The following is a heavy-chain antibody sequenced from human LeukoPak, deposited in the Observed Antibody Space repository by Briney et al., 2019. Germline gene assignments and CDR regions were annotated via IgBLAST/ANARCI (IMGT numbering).Heavy chain of an antibody. V-gene: IGHV3-43D*03. CDR3: AKARIVGATWGYFDY. Sequence: GGSLRLSCAASGFTLEDYAMYWVRQAPGKGLEWVSLISWDGGSTYYADSVKGRFTISRDNSKNSLYLQMNSLRAEDTALYYCAKARIVGATWGYFDYWGQGTLVTVSS. D-gene: IGHD1-26*01. CDR1: GFTLEDYA. J-gene: IGHJ4*02. CDR2: ISWDGGST.